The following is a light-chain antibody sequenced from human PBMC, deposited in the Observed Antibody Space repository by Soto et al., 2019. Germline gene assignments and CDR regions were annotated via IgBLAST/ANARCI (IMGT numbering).Light chain of an antibody. CDR1: SSDVGAYNF. CDR3: DSYSSRSTPYV. J-gene: IGLJ1*01. CDR2: DVS. Sequence: QSALTQPASVSGSPGQSITISCTGTSSDVGAYNFVAWYQQHPGKAPKLMIYDVSNRPSGVSNRFSGSKSGNTASLTISGLQPADEADYYCDSYSSRSTPYVFGTGTKVTVL. V-gene: IGLV2-14*01.